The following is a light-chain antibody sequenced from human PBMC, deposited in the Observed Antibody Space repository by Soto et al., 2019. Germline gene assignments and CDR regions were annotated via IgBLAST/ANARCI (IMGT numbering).Light chain of an antibody. CDR1: SSDVGAYNS. J-gene: IGLJ1*01. V-gene: IGLV2-14*01. Sequence: QSALTQPASVSGSPGQSITISCTGTSSDVGAYNSVSWYQQHPDKAPKLMIYEVSNRHSGVSNRFSGFKSGNTAFLTISGLQAEDEADYYCSSYTSSSTLYVFGTGTKVTVL. CDR3: SSYTSSSTLYV. CDR2: EVS.